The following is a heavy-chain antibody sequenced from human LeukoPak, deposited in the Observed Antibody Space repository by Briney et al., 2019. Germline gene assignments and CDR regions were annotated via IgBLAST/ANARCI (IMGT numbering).Heavy chain of an antibody. CDR1: GFTVSSNY. CDR3: ARDGGYYGSGPWGIDI. CDR2: IYSGGST. Sequence: GGSLRLSCAASGFTVSSNYMSWVRQAPGKGLEWVSVIYSGGSTYYADSVKGRFTISRDNSKNTLYLQMNSLRAEDTAVYYCARDGGYYGSGPWGIDIWGQGTMVTVSS. V-gene: IGHV3-66*01. D-gene: IGHD3-10*01. J-gene: IGHJ3*02.